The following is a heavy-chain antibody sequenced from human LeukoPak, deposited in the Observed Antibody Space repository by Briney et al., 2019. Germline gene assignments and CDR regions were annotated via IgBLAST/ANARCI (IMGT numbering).Heavy chain of an antibody. Sequence: ASVKVSCKASGCTFTGYYMHWVRQAPGQGLEWMGWINPNSGGTNYAQKFQGRVTMTRDTSISTAYMELSRLRSDDTAVYYCARGGIVATRPFDYWGQGTLVTVSS. CDR1: GCTFTGYY. V-gene: IGHV1-2*02. D-gene: IGHD5-12*01. J-gene: IGHJ4*02. CDR2: INPNSGGT. CDR3: ARGGIVATRPFDY.